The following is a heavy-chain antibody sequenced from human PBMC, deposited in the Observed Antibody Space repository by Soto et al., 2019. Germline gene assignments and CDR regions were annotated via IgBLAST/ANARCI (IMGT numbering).Heavy chain of an antibody. Sequence: QLQLQESGPGLVKPSETLSLTCTVSGGSISTSSYYWGWISQPPGKGLEWIGSIYYSGSTYYNPSLKSRVTLSVDTSKNQFSLKLSSVTAADTAVYYCARDYDSSGDYWGQGTLVTVSS. J-gene: IGHJ4*02. CDR2: IYYSGST. D-gene: IGHD3-22*01. CDR1: GGSISTSSYY. CDR3: ARDYDSSGDY. V-gene: IGHV4-39*01.